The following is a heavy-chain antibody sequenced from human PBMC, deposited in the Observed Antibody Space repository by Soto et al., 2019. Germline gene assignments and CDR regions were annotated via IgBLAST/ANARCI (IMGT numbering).Heavy chain of an antibody. D-gene: IGHD6-13*01. Sequence: XAVPVSCKPSCYTLTCYGITWVRQAPGHGLEWMAWINPYNGNTKYAENFSGRVTVTTDTSTATAYMEVRRLTSNDTAVFFCARVGVGLAASRVLHYSGQGAPVTVSS. V-gene: IGHV1-18*01. CDR2: INPYNGNT. CDR3: ARVGVGLAASRVLHY. CDR1: CYTLTCYG. J-gene: IGHJ4*02.